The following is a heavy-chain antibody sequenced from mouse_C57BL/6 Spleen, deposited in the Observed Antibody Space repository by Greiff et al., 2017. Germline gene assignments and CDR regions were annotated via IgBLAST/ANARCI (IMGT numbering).Heavy chain of an antibody. V-gene: IGHV1-15*01. D-gene: IGHD3-2*02. Sequence: QVQLKQSGAELVRPGASVTLSCKASGYTFTDYEMHWVKQTPVHGLEWIGAIDPETGGTAYNQKFKGKAILTADKSSSTAYMELRSLTSEDSAVYYCTRKAAQAGFAYWGQGTLVTVSA. J-gene: IGHJ3*01. CDR2: IDPETGGT. CDR3: TRKAAQAGFAY. CDR1: GYTFTDYE.